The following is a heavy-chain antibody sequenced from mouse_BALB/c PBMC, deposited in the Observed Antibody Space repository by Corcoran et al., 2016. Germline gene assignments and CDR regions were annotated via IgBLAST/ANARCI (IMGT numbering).Heavy chain of an antibody. V-gene: IGHV9-1*02. CDR1: GYTFTNYG. CDR3: ARGDRSNSVY. CDR2: INTYTGKP. J-gene: IGHJ2*01. Sequence: QIQLVQSGPELKKPGETIKISCKASGYTFTNYGMNWVKQAPGKGLKWRVWINTYTGKPKYADDFKGRFAFSLETSASNAYLQINNLKNEEMATYFFARGDRSNSVYWFPGTTFTVTS. D-gene: IGHD3-3*01.